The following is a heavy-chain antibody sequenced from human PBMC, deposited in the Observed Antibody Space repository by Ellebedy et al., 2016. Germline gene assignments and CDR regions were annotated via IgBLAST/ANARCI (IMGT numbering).Heavy chain of an antibody. Sequence: GGSLRLXXAVYTLSISDYAMNCVRQAPRKGLEWVSSVSASGAITYYIDSVKGRFTISRDNSKNTVYLQVNSLSAEVTTVYYCAKSGGMSEWRLFHFDFWGQGSVVTVAS. D-gene: IGHD2-2*03. CDR2: VSASGAIT. J-gene: IGHJ4*02. CDR3: AKSGGMSEWRLFHFDF. CDR1: TLSISDYA. V-gene: IGHV3-23*01.